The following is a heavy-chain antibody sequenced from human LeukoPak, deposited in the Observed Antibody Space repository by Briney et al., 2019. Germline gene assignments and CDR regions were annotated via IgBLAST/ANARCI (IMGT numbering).Heavy chain of an antibody. D-gene: IGHD3-22*01. CDR1: GFIFGDYA. V-gene: IGHV3-30*04. Sequence: GGSLRLSCITSGFIFGDYAMSWFRQAPGKGLEWVAVISYDGSNRYYADSVKGRFTISRDNSKNTLYMQMNSQRAEDTAVYCCARRRGYYFDYWGQGTLVTVSS. CDR3: ARRRGYYFDY. J-gene: IGHJ4*02. CDR2: ISYDGSNR.